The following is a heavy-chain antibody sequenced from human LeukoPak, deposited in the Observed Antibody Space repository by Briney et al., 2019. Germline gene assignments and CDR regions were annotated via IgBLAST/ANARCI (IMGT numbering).Heavy chain of an antibody. CDR1: GFTFSSYS. CDR3: ATNHNPSYCGGDCDDNKGDDY. D-gene: IGHD2-21*01. J-gene: IGHJ4*02. Sequence: PGGSLRLSCAASGFTFSSYSMSWVRQAPGKGLEWVSSISSSSGYIYYADSVKGRFTISRDNAKNSLYLQMNSLRAEDTAVCYCATNHNPSYCGGDCDDNKGDDYWGQGTLVTVSS. V-gene: IGHV3-21*01. CDR2: ISSSSGYI.